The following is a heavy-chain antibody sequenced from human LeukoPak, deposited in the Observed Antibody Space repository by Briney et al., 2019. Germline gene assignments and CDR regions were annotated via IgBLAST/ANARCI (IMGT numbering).Heavy chain of an antibody. CDR1: GGSISSYY. V-gene: IGHV4-59*08. CDR3: ARLGAAVFNWFDP. D-gene: IGHD6-13*01. Sequence: SETLSLTCTVSGGSISSYYWSWIRQPPGKGLEWIGYIYYSGSTNYNPSLKSRVTISVDTPKNQFSLKLSSVTAADTAVYYCARLGAAVFNWFDPWGQGTLVTVSS. CDR2: IYYSGST. J-gene: IGHJ5*02.